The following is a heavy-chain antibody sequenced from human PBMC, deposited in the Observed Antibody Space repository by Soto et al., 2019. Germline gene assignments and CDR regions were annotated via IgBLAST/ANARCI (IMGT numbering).Heavy chain of an antibody. CDR1: GFTFRNYG. CDR2: VWYDGGNK. V-gene: IGHV3-33*01. Sequence: QVQLVESGGGVVQPGRSLRLSCAASGFTFRNYGMHWVRQAPAKGLEWGALVWYDGGNKNYVDSVKGRFTISRDNSKNTLYLQMNSLRDEDTAVYYCVRAAGYSGNDYVYYYGMDVWGQGTTVTVSS. CDR3: VRAAGYSGNDYVYYYGMDV. D-gene: IGHD5-12*01. J-gene: IGHJ6*02.